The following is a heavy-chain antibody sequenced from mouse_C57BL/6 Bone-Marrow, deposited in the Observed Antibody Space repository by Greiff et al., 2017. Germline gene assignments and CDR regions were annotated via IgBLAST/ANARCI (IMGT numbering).Heavy chain of an antibody. CDR3: ARHCLYYGGTLDY. CDR2: ISSGGSYT. Sequence: EVKVVESGGDLVKPGGSLKLSCAASGFTFSSYGMSWVRQTPDKRLEWVATISSGGSYTYYPDSVKGRFTISRDNAKNTLYLQMSSLKSEDTAMYYCARHCLYYGGTLDYWGQGTTLTVSS. D-gene: IGHD2-13*01. CDR1: GFTFSSYG. V-gene: IGHV5-6*01. J-gene: IGHJ2*01.